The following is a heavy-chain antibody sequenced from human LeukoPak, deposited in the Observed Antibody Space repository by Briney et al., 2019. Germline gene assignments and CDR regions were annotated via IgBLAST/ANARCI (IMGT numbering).Heavy chain of an antibody. Sequence: VASVKVSCKASGGTFSSYAISWVRQAPGQGLEWMGGIIPIFGTANYAQKFQGRVTITADKSTSTAYMELSSLRSEDTAVYYCARERDDAFDIWGQGTMVTVSS. CDR3: ARERDDAFDI. V-gene: IGHV1-69*06. CDR1: GGTFSSYA. CDR2: IIPIFGTA. J-gene: IGHJ3*02.